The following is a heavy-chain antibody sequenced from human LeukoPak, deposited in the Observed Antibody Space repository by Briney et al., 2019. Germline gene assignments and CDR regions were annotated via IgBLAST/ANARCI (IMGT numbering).Heavy chain of an antibody. CDR3: ARDLVAGTAFDY. CDR2: IWYDGSNK. J-gene: IGHJ4*02. V-gene: IGHV3-33*08. D-gene: IGHD6-19*01. Sequence: PGGSLRLSCAASGFTFSNAWMSWVRQAPGKGLEWVAVIWYDGSNKYYADSVKGRFTISRDNSKNTLYLQMNSLRAEDTAVYYCARDLVAGTAFDYWGQGTLVTVSS. CDR1: GFTFSNAW.